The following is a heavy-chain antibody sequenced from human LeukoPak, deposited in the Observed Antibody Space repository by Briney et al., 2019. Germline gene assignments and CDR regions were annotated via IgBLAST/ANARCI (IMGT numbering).Heavy chain of an antibody. CDR2: ISGSGGST. CDR1: GFTFSSYA. V-gene: IGHV3-23*01. J-gene: IGHJ4*02. CDR3: AKSGIWFGELLSHFDY. D-gene: IGHD3-10*01. Sequence: GGSLRLSCAASGFTFSSYAMSWVRQAPGKGLEWVSAISGSGGSTDYADSVKGRSTISRDNSKNTLYLQMNSLRAEDTAVYYCAKSGIWFGELLSHFDYWGQGTLVTVSS.